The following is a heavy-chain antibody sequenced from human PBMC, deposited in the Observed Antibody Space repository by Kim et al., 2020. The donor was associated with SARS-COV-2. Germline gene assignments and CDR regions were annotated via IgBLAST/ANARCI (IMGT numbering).Heavy chain of an antibody. Sequence: GGSLRLSCAASGFTFSRYDMHWVRQATGKGLEWVSTIGTAGDTYYPGSVKGRFTISRENAKNSLYLQMNSLRAGDTAVYYCARVRYYYGSGSYYNGDYYYYGMDVWGQGTMVTVSS. CDR3: ARVRYYYGSGSYYNGDYYYYGMDV. CDR2: IGTAGDT. V-gene: IGHV3-13*01. D-gene: IGHD3-10*01. CDR1: GFTFSRYD. J-gene: IGHJ6*02.